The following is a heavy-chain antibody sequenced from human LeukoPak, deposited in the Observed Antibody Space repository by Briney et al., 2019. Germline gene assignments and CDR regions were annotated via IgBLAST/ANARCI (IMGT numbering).Heavy chain of an antibody. CDR3: ARHSYNYYGLDV. Sequence: SETLSLTCTVSGYSISSGYYWGWIRQPPGKGLEWIGSGSTYYNPSLKSRVTISVDTSKNQFSLKLSSVTAADTALYYCARHSYNYYGLDVWGQGTTITVSS. V-gene: IGHV4-38-2*02. J-gene: IGHJ6*02. D-gene: IGHD1-26*01. CDR1: GYSISSGYY. CDR2: SGST.